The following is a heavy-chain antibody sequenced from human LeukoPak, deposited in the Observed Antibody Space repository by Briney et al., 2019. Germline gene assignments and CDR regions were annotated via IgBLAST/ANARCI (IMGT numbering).Heavy chain of an antibody. V-gene: IGHV3-30-3*01. D-gene: IGHD2-15*01. CDR2: ISYDGSNK. CDR1: GFTFSSYA. Sequence: GGSLRLSCAASGFTFSSYAMHWVRQAPGKGLEWVAVISYDGSNKYYADSVKGRFTISRDNSKNTLYLQVNSLRAEDTAVYYCEGSGHTDFDYWGQGTLVTVSS. CDR3: EGSGHTDFDY. J-gene: IGHJ4*02.